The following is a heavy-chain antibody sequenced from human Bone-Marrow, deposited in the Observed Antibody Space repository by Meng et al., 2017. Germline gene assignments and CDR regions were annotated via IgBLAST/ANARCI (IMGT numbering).Heavy chain of an antibody. CDR2: IYYSGST. D-gene: IGHD6-19*01. CDR3: HAVAGLFDY. CDR1: GGSISSYY. V-gene: IGHV4-59*01. J-gene: IGHJ4*02. Sequence: ESLKISCTVSGGSISSYYWSWIRQPPGKGLEWIGYIYYSGSTNYNPSLKSRVTISVDTSKNQFSLKLSSVTAADTAVYYCHAVAGLFDYWGQGTLVTVSS.